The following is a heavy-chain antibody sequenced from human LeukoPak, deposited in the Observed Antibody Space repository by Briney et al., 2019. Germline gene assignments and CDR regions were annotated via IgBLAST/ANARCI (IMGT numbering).Heavy chain of an antibody. V-gene: IGHV4-38-2*01. D-gene: IGHD2-2*02. J-gene: IGHJ6*04. CDR3: ARSDCSSTSCYTPEV. Sequence: PSETLSLTCAVSGYSISSGYYWGWIRQPPGKGLEWIGSIYHSESTYYNPSLKSRVTISVDTSKNQFSLKLSSVTAADKAVYYCARSDCSSTSCYTPEVWGKGTTVTVSS. CDR2: IYHSEST. CDR1: GYSISSGYY.